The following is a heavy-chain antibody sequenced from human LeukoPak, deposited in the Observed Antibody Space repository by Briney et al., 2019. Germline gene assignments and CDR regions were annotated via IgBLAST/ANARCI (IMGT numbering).Heavy chain of an antibody. CDR2: TSDAGTVT. V-gene: IGHV3-23*01. D-gene: IGHD3-10*01. J-gene: IGHJ4*02. Sequence: GGSLRLSCVASGFSFSTYAMSWVRQAPGKGLEWVSSTSDAGTVTYYGDSVKGRFTFSRDNSRHTLYLQMNSLKAEDTAVYYCAKISLHGSQTDYWGQGTLVTVSS. CDR3: AKISLHGSQTDY. CDR1: GFSFSTYA.